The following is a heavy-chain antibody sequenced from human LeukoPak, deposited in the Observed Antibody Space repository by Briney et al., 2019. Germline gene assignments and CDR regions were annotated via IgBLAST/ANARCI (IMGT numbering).Heavy chain of an antibody. Sequence: GGSLRLSCAASGFTFNTYTMNWVRQTPGRGLEWDSSISSGSTHMYYADSVKGRFTISRDNAENSLFLQMNSLGAEDTAVYYCAREEGRSWLTGYSGMDVWAKGFRSPSP. CDR3: AREEGRSWLTGYSGMDV. V-gene: IGHV3-21*01. CDR2: ISSGSTHM. J-gene: IGHJ6*02. CDR1: GFTFNTYT. D-gene: IGHD6-13*01.